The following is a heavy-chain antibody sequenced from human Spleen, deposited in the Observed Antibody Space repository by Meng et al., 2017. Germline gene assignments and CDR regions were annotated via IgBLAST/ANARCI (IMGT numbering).Heavy chain of an antibody. J-gene: IGHJ4*02. CDR3: ARGNDY. CDR1: DDSFNNYY. V-gene: IGHV4-59*01. CDR2: IYYSGST. Sequence: SETLSLTCTVSDDSFNNYYWNWIRQPPGKGLEWIGYIYYSGSTNYNPSLKSRVTISVDTSKNQFSLKLSSVTAADTAVYYCARGNDYWGQGTLVTVSS.